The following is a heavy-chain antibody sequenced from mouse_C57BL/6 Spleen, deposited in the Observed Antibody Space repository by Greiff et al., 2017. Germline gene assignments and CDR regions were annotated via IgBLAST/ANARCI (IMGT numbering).Heavy chain of an antibody. CDR1: GYTFTSYW. CDR3: ASSRIVASYAMDY. Sequence: QVQLQQPGAELVRPGSSVKLSCKASGYTFTSYWMDWVKQRPGQGLEWIGNIYPSGSETNYNQKFKDKATLTVDKSSSTAYMQLSSLTSEASAVYYCASSRIVASYAMDYWGQGTSVTVSS. D-gene: IGHD1-1*01. J-gene: IGHJ4*01. CDR2: IYPSGSET. V-gene: IGHV1-61*01.